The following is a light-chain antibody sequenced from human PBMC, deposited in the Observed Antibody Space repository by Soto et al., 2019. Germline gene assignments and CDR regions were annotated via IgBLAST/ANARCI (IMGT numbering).Light chain of an antibody. CDR1: QSVSTR. CDR2: DAS. CDR3: QQYSVYWT. J-gene: IGKJ1*01. Sequence: DIQMTQSPSSLSASVGDRVTIMVRASQSVSTRLAWYQQKPGKAPKVLIYDASSWAGGVPSRFTGSGSGTEFTLTINSLQPDDFATYYCQQYSVYWTFGQGTKVDIK. V-gene: IGKV1-5*02.